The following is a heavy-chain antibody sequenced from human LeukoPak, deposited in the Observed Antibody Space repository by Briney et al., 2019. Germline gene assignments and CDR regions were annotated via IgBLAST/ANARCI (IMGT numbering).Heavy chain of an antibody. CDR3: ARSRPERYAGAFDY. CDR2: IYYSGST. Sequence: SETLSLTCTVSGGSISSSSYYWGWIRQPPGKGLEWIGSIYYSGSTYYNPSLKSRVTISVNTSKNQFSLKLSSVTALDTAVYYCARSRPERYAGAFDYWGQGTPVTVSS. CDR1: GGSISSSSYY. D-gene: IGHD5-24*01. J-gene: IGHJ4*02. V-gene: IGHV4-39*07.